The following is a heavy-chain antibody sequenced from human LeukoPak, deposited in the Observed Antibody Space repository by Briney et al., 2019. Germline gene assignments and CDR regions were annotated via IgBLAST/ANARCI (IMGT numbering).Heavy chain of an antibody. V-gene: IGHV3-64*01. Sequence: EGSLRLSCAASGFTFSSYAMHWVRQAPGKGLEYVSAISSNGGSTYYANSVKGRFTISRDNSKNTLYLQMGSLRAEDMAVYYCAREYSSGYTPERYFQHWGQGTLVTVSS. D-gene: IGHD3-22*01. CDR2: ISSNGGST. CDR3: AREYSSGYTPERYFQH. CDR1: GFTFSSYA. J-gene: IGHJ1*01.